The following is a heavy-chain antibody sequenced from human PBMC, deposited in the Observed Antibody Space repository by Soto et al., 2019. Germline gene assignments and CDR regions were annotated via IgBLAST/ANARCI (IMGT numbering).Heavy chain of an antibody. D-gene: IGHD4-17*01. V-gene: IGHV4-34*01. CDR2: INHSGST. CDR3: ARVTVTTSSYYYYYYGMDV. J-gene: IGHJ6*02. CDR1: GGSFSGYY. Sequence: PSETLSLTCAVYGGSFSGYYWSWIRQPPGKGLEWIGEINHSGSTNYNPSLKSRVTISVDTSKNQFSLKLSSVTAADTAVYYCARVTVTTSSYYYYYYGMDVWGQGTTVTVS.